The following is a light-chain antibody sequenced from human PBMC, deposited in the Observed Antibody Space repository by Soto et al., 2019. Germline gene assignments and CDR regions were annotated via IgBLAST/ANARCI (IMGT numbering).Light chain of an antibody. CDR1: NSDVGAYNS. Sequence: QSVLTQPASVSGSPGQSITISCTGTNSDVGAYNSVSWYQQEPGKAPKLMIYEVTSRPSGVSNRFSGSKSANTASLTISGLQAEDEADYYCSSYTRSSTFVFGTGTKVTVL. J-gene: IGLJ1*01. CDR2: EVT. CDR3: SSYTRSSTFV. V-gene: IGLV2-14*01.